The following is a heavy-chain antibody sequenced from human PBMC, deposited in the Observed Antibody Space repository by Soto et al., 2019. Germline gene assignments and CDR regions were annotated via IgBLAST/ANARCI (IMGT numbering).Heavy chain of an antibody. CDR3: AKRTSGTTWGESDY. J-gene: IGHJ4*02. V-gene: IGHV1-18*04. CDR2: ISGYSGNA. Sequence: QVQVMQSGAEVKKPGDSVKVSCKTSGYIFSDYGINWVRQAPGQGLEWMGWISGYSGNANLAQKFQGRVTMTTYKSTRTAYMELRRLRSDDTDVYYCAKRTSGTTWGESDYWGQGTLVTVSS. D-gene: IGHD4-17*01. CDR1: GYIFSDYG.